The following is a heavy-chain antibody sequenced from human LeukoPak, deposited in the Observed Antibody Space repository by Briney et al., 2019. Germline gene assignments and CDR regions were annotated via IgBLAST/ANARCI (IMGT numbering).Heavy chain of an antibody. CDR3: AAAYFGMDQYYYGMDV. Sequence: PGGSLRLSCAASGFTFSSYTLNWVRQAPGKGLEWISYISSRTGNIYYADSVRGRFTISRDNPKNTLYLQMNSLRAEDTAVYYCAAAYFGMDQYYYGMDVWGQGTTVTVSS. D-gene: IGHD3-16*01. V-gene: IGHV3-48*01. CDR1: GFTFSSYT. J-gene: IGHJ6*02. CDR2: ISSRTGNI.